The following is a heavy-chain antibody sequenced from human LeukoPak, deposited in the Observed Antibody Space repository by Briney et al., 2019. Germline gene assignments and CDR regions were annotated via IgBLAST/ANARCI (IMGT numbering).Heavy chain of an antibody. Sequence: SETLSLTCTVSGGSISSDYWSWIRQPPGKGLEWIGYIYYSGSTNYNPSLKSRVTISVDTSKNQFSLKLSSVTAADTAVYYCARGDYGDPSGFDYWGQGTLVTVSS. D-gene: IGHD4-17*01. V-gene: IGHV4-59*01. CDR2: IYYSGST. J-gene: IGHJ4*02. CDR3: ARGDYGDPSGFDY. CDR1: GGSISSDY.